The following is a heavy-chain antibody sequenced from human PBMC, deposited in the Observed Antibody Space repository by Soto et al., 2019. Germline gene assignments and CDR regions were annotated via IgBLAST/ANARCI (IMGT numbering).Heavy chain of an antibody. D-gene: IGHD3-9*01. CDR2: ISGGGGST. J-gene: IGHJ4*02. CDR3: AKTETFNGYYNAFDY. Sequence: WGSLILSCAASGFSFAGYALTWVRLAAGKGLEWVASISGGGGSTYYADSVKGRFSISRDNSNRMVYLQMGSLTAGDTAVYYCAKTETFNGYYNAFDYWGQGTRVTVS. CDR1: GFSFAGYA. V-gene: IGHV3-23*01.